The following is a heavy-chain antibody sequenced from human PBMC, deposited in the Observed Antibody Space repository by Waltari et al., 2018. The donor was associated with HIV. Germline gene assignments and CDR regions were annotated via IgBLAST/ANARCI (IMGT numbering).Heavy chain of an antibody. CDR2: ASHSGGT. J-gene: IGHJ2*01. D-gene: IGHD2-15*01. CDR1: GYSINTDHY. Sequence: QVQLQESGPGLVKPSETLSLTCVVSGYSINTDHYGGWIRQPPGKGLEGIGSASHSGGTFHNASLKSRVTISVDRSKNQVSLKVSSVTAADTAVYYCARAEVVPALFHLWGRVTLVTVSS. CDR3: ARAEVVPALFHL. V-gene: IGHV4-38-2*01.